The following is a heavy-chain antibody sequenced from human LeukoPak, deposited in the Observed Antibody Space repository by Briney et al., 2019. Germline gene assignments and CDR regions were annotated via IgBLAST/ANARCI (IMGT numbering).Heavy chain of an antibody. CDR3: AKDGARLRFDD. CDR1: GLPFSSHG. V-gene: IGHV3-23*01. J-gene: IGHJ4*01. D-gene: IGHD3-3*01. CDR2: ISPGGPT. Sequence: GGALRLSCAGCGLPFSSHGMNWVRQAPGKGLEWVSGISPGGPTYYADSVKGRFTISRDERKHTLCLQMENLRAEDTPVYYCAKDGARLRFDDWGHGISVTASS.